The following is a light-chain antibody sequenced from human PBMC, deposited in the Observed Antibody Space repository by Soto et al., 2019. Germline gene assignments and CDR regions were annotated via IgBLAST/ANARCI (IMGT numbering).Light chain of an antibody. CDR2: GAS. J-gene: IGKJ1*01. CDR1: PSVDSN. V-gene: IGKV3D-15*01. Sequence: EIVMTQSPATLSVSPGEGATLSCRTSPSVDSNLAWYQQKPGQAPRLLIFGASTRATGIPARFSGSGSGTDFTLTISSLQSEDFAVYYCQQYGSSLGAFGQGTKVDIK. CDR3: QQYGSSLGA.